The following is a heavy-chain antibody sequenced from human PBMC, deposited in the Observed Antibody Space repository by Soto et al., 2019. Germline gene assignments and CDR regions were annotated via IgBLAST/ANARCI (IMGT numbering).Heavy chain of an antibody. CDR1: GFTFSSYD. V-gene: IGHV3-13*01. CDR3: ARGPEDSSSWGYYYYYMDV. D-gene: IGHD6-13*01. Sequence: GGSLRLSCAASGFTFSSYDMHWVRQATGKGLEWVSAIGTAGDTYYPGSVKGRFTISRENAKNSLYLQMNSLRAGDTAVYYCARGPEDSSSWGYYYYYMDVWGKGTTVTVSS. J-gene: IGHJ6*03. CDR2: IGTAGDT.